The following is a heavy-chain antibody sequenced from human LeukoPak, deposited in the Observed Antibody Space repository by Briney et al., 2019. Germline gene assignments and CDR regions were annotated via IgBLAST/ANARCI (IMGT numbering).Heavy chain of an antibody. J-gene: IGHJ4*02. CDR2: ISYDGSNK. Sequence: PGRSLRLSCAASGFSFSTRGMHWVRQAPGKGLEWVAAISYDGSNKYYADSVKDRFTISRDNSKNTLDLQMNSLRAEDMAVYYCARLYSSGWYADHWGQGTLVTVSS. D-gene: IGHD6-19*01. CDR3: ARLYSSGWYADH. V-gene: IGHV3-33*01. CDR1: GFSFSTRG.